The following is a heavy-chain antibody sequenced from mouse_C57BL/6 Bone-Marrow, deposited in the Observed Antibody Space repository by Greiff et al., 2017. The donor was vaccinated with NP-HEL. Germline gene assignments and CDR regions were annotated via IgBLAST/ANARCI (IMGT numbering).Heavy chain of an antibody. CDR1: GYTFTDYY. CDR2: IYPGSGNT. V-gene: IGHV1-76*01. D-gene: IGHD2-4*01. J-gene: IGHJ4*01. CDR3: ASYDYGGYYAMDY. Sequence: VQLQQSGAELVRPGASVKLSCKASGYTFTDYYINWVKQRPGQGLEWIARIYPGSGNTYYNEKFKGKATLTAEKSSSTAYMQLSSLTSEDSAVYFCASYDYGGYYAMDYWGQGTSVTVSS.